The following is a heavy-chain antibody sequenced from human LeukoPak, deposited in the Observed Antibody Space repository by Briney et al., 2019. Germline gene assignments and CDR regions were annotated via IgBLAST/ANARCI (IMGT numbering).Heavy chain of an antibody. CDR3: ARDLPYYDFWSGYYHDHFDY. CDR1: GFTFSSYA. Sequence: GGSLRLSCAASGFTFSSYAMHWVRQAPGKGLEWVAVISCDGSNKYYADSVKGRFTISRDNSKNTLYLQMNSLRAEDTAVYYCARDLPYYDFWSGYYHDHFDYWGQGTLVTVSS. V-gene: IGHV3-30*01. D-gene: IGHD3-3*01. CDR2: ISCDGSNK. J-gene: IGHJ4*02.